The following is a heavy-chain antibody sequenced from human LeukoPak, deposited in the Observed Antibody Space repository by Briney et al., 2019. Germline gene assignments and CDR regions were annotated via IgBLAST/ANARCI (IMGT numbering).Heavy chain of an antibody. CDR1: GFTFSSSG. CDR2: IRYDGSNK. V-gene: IGHV3-30*02. CDR3: AKAGYGDRPYYYYMDV. Sequence: GGSLRLSCAASGFTFSSSGMHWVRQAPGKGLEWVAFIRYDGSNKYYSDSVKGRFTISRDNSKNTLYLQMNSLRAEDTAVYYCAKAGYGDRPYYYYMDVWGKGTTVTVSS. D-gene: IGHD4-17*01. J-gene: IGHJ6*03.